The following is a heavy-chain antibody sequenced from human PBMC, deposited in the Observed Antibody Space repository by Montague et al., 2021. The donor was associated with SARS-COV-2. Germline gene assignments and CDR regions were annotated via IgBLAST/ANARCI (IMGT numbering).Heavy chain of an antibody. V-gene: IGHV4-59*01. CDR3: ARTRRFGQSYGLDI. J-gene: IGHJ3*02. D-gene: IGHD3-16*01. Sequence: SETLSLTCSVSGDSISSYYYNWIRQTPGKGLEWIGYAYYVPSTNXANTNSNPSLKRRVTISLDTSENQFSLKLSSVTAADTAVYYCARTRRFGQSYGLDIWGQGTMVTVSS. CDR2: AYYVPSTNXANT. CDR1: GDSISSYY.